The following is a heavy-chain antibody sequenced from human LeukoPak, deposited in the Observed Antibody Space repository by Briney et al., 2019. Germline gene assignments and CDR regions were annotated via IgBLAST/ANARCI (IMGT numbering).Heavy chain of an antibody. CDR3: ARWLVVGDPRGFDP. CDR1: DYRFTRYW. CDR2: IHPGDSET. V-gene: IGHV5-51*01. D-gene: IGHD2-21*01. Sequence: GESLKISCKAFDYRFTRYWIGWVRQQPGKGLEWMGIIHPGDSETRYSPSFRGQAIISVDKSNSTAYVQWSSLKASDSAMYFCARWLVVGDPRGFDPWGQGTRVTVSS. J-gene: IGHJ5*02.